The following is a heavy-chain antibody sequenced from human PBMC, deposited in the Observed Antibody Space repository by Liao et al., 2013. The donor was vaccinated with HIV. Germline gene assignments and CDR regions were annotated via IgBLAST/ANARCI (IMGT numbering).Heavy chain of an antibody. V-gene: IGHV4-59*01. CDR1: GGSISSYY. J-gene: IGHJ6*03. CDR3: ARHSKGGYCSSTSCYSDDYYYMDV. Sequence: QVQLQESGPGLVKPSETLSLTCTVSGGSISSYYWSWIRQPPGKGLEWIGYISYSGSTNYNPSLKSRVTISVDTSKKQLSLKVSSVTAADTAVYYCARHSKGGYCSSTSCYSDDYYYMDVWGKGTTVTVSS. D-gene: IGHD2-2*02. CDR2: ISYSGST.